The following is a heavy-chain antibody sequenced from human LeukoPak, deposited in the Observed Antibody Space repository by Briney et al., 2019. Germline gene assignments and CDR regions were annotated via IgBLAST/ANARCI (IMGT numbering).Heavy chain of an antibody. CDR2: INWNGGST. D-gene: IGHD6-19*01. V-gene: IGHV3-20*04. J-gene: IGHJ3*02. CDR3: ARIAMAGIGDGFDI. Sequence: GGSLRLSCAASGFTFSSYEMNWVRQAPGKGLEWVSGINWNGGSTGYADSVKGRFTISRDNVRNSLYLQMNSLRAEDTALYYCARIAMAGIGDGFDIWGQGTMVTVSS. CDR1: GFTFSSYE.